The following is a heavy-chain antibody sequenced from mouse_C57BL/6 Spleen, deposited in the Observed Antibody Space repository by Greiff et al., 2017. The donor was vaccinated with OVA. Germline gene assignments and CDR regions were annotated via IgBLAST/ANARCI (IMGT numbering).Heavy chain of an antibody. CDR2: IYPGDGDT. J-gene: IGHJ2*01. Sequence: VQLQQSGPELVKPGASVKISCKASGYAFSSSWMNWVKQRPGKGLEWIGRIYPGDGDTNYNGKFKGKATLTADKSSSTAYMQLSSLSSEDSAVYFCARGTMISYYFDYWGKGTTLTVSS. CDR1: GYAFSSSW. D-gene: IGHD2-4*01. V-gene: IGHV1-82*01. CDR3: ARGTMISYYFDY.